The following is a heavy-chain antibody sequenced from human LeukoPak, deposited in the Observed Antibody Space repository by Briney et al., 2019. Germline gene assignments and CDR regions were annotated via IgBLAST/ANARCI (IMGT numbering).Heavy chain of an antibody. CDR3: ARGAPDCSSTSCLYDYYYGMDV. V-gene: IGHV1-69*13. CDR1: GGTFSSYA. J-gene: IGHJ6*04. CDR2: IIPIFCTA. D-gene: IGHD2-2*01. Sequence: GASVKVSCKASGGTFSSYAISWVRQAPGQGLEWMGGIIPIFCTANYAQKFQGRVTITADESTSTAYMELSSLRSEDTAVYYCARGAPDCSSTSCLYDYYYGMDVWGKGTTVTVSS.